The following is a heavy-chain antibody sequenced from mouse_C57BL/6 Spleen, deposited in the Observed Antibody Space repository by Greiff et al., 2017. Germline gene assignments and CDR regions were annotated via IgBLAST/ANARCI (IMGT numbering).Heavy chain of an antibody. CDR1: GYTFTSYW. D-gene: IGHD5-5*01. Sequence: QVQLQQPGTELVKPGASVKLSCKASGYTFTSYWMHWVKQRPGQGLEWIGNINPSNGGTNYNEKFKSKATLTVDKSSSTAYLQLSSLTSEDSAVYYCARSRGPAYLNYFDYWGQGTTLTVSS. V-gene: IGHV1-53*01. J-gene: IGHJ2*01. CDR3: ARSRGPAYLNYFDY. CDR2: INPSNGGT.